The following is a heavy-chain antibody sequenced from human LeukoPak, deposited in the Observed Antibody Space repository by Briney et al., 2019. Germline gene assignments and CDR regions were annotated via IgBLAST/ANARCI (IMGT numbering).Heavy chain of an antibody. V-gene: IGHV4-31*03. CDR2: IYYSGST. J-gene: IGHJ4*02. Sequence: PSQTLSLTCTVSGGSISSGGYYWSWXRQHPXKGLEWIGYIYYSGSTYYNPSLKSRVTISVDTSKNQFSLKLSSVTAADTAVYYCARSSSSWYYFDYWGQGTLVTVSS. CDR1: GGSISSGGYY. CDR3: ARSSSSWYYFDY. D-gene: IGHD6-13*01.